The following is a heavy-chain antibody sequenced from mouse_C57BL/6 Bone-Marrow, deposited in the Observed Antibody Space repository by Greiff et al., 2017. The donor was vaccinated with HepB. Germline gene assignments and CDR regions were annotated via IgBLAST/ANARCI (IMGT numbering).Heavy chain of an antibody. CDR2: ISYSGST. CDR1: GYSITSDY. Sequence: EVMLVESGPGLAKPSQTLSLTCSVTGYSITSDYWNWIRKFPGNKLEYMGYISYSGSTYYNPSLKSRISLTRDTSKNQYYLQLNSVTTEDTATYYCARSLDPVSFNYAMDYWGQGTSVTVSS. J-gene: IGHJ4*01. V-gene: IGHV3-8*01. CDR3: ARSLDPVSFNYAMDY.